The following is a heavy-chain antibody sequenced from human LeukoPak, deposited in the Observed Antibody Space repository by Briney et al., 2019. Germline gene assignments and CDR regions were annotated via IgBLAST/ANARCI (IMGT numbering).Heavy chain of an antibody. CDR2: ISGSGGST. CDR1: GFTFSSYA. V-gene: IGHV3-23*01. CDR3: AKRYDSSGYYYVDY. J-gene: IGHJ4*02. D-gene: IGHD3-22*01. Sequence: PGGSLRLSCAASGFTFSSYAMSWVRQAPGKGLEWVSAISGSGGSTYYADSVKGRFTISRDNSKNTLYLQMNSLRAEDTAVYYCAKRYDSSGYYYVDYWGQGTLVTVSS.